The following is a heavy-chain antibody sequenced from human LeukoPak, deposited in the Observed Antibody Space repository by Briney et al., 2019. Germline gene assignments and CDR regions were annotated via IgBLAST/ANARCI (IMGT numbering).Heavy chain of an antibody. J-gene: IGHJ4*02. V-gene: IGHV3-43*02. CDR1: GFTFDDYA. CDR3: AKDRGGYSYAADY. D-gene: IGHD5-18*01. Sequence: GGSLRLSCAASGFTFDDYAMHWVRQAPGKGLEWVALIRGDGVSTYYADSVKGRFTISRDNNKNSLYLQMNSLRTEDTAFYYCAKDRGGYSYAADYWGQGTLVTVSS. CDR2: IRGDGVST.